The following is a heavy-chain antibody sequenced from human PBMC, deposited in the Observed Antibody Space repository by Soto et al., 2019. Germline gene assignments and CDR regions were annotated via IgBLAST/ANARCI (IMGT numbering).Heavy chain of an antibody. V-gene: IGHV3-30-3*01. CDR2: ISYDGSNK. Sequence: GGSLRLSCAASGSTFSSYAMHWVRQAPGKGLEWVAVISYDGSNKYYADSVKGRFTISRDNSKNTLYLQMNSLRAEDTAVYYCARSLSAPMNWFDPWGQGTLVTVSS. D-gene: IGHD2-2*01. CDR1: GSTFSSYA. CDR3: ARSLSAPMNWFDP. J-gene: IGHJ5*02.